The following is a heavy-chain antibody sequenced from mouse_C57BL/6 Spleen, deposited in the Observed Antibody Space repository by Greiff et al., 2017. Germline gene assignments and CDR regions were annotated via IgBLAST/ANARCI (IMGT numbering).Heavy chain of an antibody. CDR1: GYTFTDYN. CDR3: ARFEPVAYYFDY. Sequence: VQLQQSGPELVKPGASVKIPCKASGYTFTDYNMDWVKQSHGKSLEWIGDINPNNGGTIYNQKFKGKATLTVDKSSSTAYMELRSLTSEDTAVYYCARFEPVAYYFDYWGQGTTLTVSS. CDR2: INPNNGGT. V-gene: IGHV1-18*01. J-gene: IGHJ2*01.